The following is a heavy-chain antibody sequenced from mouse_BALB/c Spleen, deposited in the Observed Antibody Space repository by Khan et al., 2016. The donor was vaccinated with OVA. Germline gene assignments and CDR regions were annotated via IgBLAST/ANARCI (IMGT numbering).Heavy chain of an antibody. Sequence: VQLQQSGPELVKPWASVKMSCKASGYTFTSYVIHWVKQKPGQGLEWIGYIYPYNDDTKSNEKFKGKATLTSDKSSSTAYMEFRSLTAEDSAVYYWARNYRYDVYFDYWGQGTTLTVSS. V-gene: IGHV1S136*01. D-gene: IGHD2-14*01. CDR3: ARNYRYDVYFDY. CDR1: GYTFTSYV. J-gene: IGHJ2*01. CDR2: IYPYNDDT.